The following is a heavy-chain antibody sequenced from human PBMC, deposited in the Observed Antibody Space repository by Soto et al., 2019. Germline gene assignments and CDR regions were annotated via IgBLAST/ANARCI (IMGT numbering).Heavy chain of an antibody. Sequence: PSETLSLTCTVSGGSISSYYWSWIRQPPGKGLEWIGYIYYSGSTNYNPSLKSRVTIPVDTSKNQFSLKLSSVTAADTAVYYCAREGANYYGSGSYYAGGQFDYWGQGTLVTVSS. D-gene: IGHD3-10*01. CDR3: AREGANYYGSGSYYAGGQFDY. V-gene: IGHV4-59*01. J-gene: IGHJ4*02. CDR2: IYYSGST. CDR1: GGSISSYY.